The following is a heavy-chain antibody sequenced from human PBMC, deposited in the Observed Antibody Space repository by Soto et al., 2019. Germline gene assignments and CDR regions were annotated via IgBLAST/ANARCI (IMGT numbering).Heavy chain of an antibody. CDR3: GLRSMAVVPEL. CDR2: LYYSGST. CDR1: GGSVNSDSYY. V-gene: IGHV4-61*01. Sequence: PSETLSLTCTVSGGSVNSDSYYWTWIRQPPGKRLEWIGSLYYSGSTNYNPSLESRVTISVDTSTNQFSLKLSSVTAAGTSVYFWGLRSMAVVPELWGQGTLVTVSS. D-gene: IGHD3-22*01. J-gene: IGHJ4*02.